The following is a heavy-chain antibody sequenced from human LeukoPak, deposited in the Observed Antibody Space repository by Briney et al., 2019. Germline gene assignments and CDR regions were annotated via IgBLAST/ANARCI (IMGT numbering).Heavy chain of an antibody. CDR3: ARGRIGDFWSGSDGMDV. Sequence: PSATLSLTCTVSGGSISNYYWSWIRQPPGKGLEWIGYVYYRGTTNYNPSLKSRVTISVDRSKNQFSLKLSSVTAADTAVYYCARGRIGDFWSGSDGMDVWGQGTTVTVSS. CDR1: GGSISNYY. D-gene: IGHD3-3*01. CDR2: VYYRGTT. J-gene: IGHJ6*02. V-gene: IGHV4-59*12.